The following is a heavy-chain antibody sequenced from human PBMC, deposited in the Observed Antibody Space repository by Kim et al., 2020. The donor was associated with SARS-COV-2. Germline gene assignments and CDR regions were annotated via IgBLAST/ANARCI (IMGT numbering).Heavy chain of an antibody. CDR2: ITSSGNT. Sequence: GGSLRLSCAASGFTFSSYAMTWVRQAPGKGLEWVSGITSSGNTYYADSAKGRLTISRDNSKNTLYLQTNSLIADDTALYYCAALKDDYWGQGTLATLSS. J-gene: IGHJ4*02. CDR3: AALKDDY. V-gene: IGHV3-23*01. CDR1: GFTFSSYA.